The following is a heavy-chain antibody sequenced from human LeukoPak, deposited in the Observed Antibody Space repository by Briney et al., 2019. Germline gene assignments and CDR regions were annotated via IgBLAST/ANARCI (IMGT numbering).Heavy chain of an antibody. V-gene: IGHV3-74*01. D-gene: IGHD2-15*01. Sequence: GGSLSLSCAASGFTLRSYWMHWVRQAPGKGLVWVSRIDGNGIGTSYADSVKGRFTISRDNAKNTLYLQMNSLRAEDTGVYYCAKDSRVVVVAAFDYWGQGTLVTVSS. CDR1: GFTLRSYW. CDR2: IDGNGIGT. J-gene: IGHJ4*02. CDR3: AKDSRVVVVAAFDY.